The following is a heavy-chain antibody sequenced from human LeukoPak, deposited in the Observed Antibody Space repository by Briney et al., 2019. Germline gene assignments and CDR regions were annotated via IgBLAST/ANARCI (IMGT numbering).Heavy chain of an antibody. D-gene: IGHD1-7*01. CDR1: GFTFSTYW. Sequence: GGSLRLSCAASGFTFSTYWMHWVRHAPGEGLVWVSRINSDDSIINYADSVKGRFTISRDNAKDTLYLQMNSLRAEDTAVYYCARAGNYRFDYWGQGTLVTVSS. CDR2: INSDDSII. V-gene: IGHV3-74*01. CDR3: ARAGNYRFDY. J-gene: IGHJ4*02.